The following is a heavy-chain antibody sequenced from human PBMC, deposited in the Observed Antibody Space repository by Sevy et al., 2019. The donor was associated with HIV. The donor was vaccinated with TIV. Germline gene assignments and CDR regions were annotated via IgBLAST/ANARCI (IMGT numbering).Heavy chain of an antibody. V-gene: IGHV4-39*01. CDR2: IYYSGST. Sequence: SETLSLTCTVSGGSIISSSYYWGWIRQPPGKGLEWIGSIYYSGSTYYNPSLKSRVTISVDTSKNQFSLKLSSVTAADTAVYYCARLDSSDVDYWGQGTLVTVSS. CDR3: ARLDSSDVDY. D-gene: IGHD6-25*01. CDR1: GGSIISSSYY. J-gene: IGHJ4*02.